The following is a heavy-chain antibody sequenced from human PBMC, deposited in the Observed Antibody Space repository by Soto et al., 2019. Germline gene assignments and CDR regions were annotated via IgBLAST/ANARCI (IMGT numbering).Heavy chain of an antibody. J-gene: IGHJ6*02. CDR3: GRDPELWDDNVATRTCIYYYGMDV. D-gene: IGHD5-18*01. V-gene: IGHV3-11*01. CDR2: ISRSGSTI. Sequence: QMQLVESGGGLVEPGGSLRLSCEASGFTFSNHYMSWIRQAPGKGLEWVSYISRSGSTIYYADSVRGRFTISRDNSKNSLYLQMDSLRAEDTAMYYCGRDPELWDDNVATRTCIYYYGMDVWGQGTTVTVSS. CDR1: GFTFSNHY.